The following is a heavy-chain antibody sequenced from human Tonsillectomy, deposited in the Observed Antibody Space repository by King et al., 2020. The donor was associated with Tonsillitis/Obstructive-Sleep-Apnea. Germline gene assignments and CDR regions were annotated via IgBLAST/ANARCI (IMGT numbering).Heavy chain of an antibody. CDR1: VGSFSGYY. CDR2: INHSGST. V-gene: IGHV4-34*01. Sequence: VQLQQWGAGLLKPSETLSLTCAVYVGSFSGYYWSWIRQPPGKGLEWIGEINHSGSTNYNPSLKSRVTISVDTSKNQFSLKLSSVTAADTAVYYCARGEDFWSGPHDYWGQGTLVTVSS. D-gene: IGHD3-3*01. J-gene: IGHJ4*02. CDR3: ARGEDFWSGPHDY.